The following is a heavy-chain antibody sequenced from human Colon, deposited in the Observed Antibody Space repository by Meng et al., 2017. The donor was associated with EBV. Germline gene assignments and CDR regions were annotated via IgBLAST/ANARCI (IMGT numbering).Heavy chain of an antibody. Sequence: LVPPGAAVKTPVASVKVSCKASGYTLTSNAMHWVRQAPGQRLEWMGWINAGNGNTKYSQRFQGRVTITRDTSASTAYMELSSLRSEDTTVYYCARAGYDSSGYYPQPFDYWGQGTLVTVSS. J-gene: IGHJ4*02. CDR2: INAGNGNT. CDR3: ARAGYDSSGYYPQPFDY. D-gene: IGHD3-22*01. CDR1: GYTLTSNA. V-gene: IGHV1-3*01.